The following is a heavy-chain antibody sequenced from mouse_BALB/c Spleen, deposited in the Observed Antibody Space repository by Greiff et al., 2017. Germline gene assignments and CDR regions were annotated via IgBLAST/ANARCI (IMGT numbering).Heavy chain of an antibody. CDR2: IYPGVGYT. V-gene: IGHV1-63*02. CDR1: GYTFTNYW. Sequence: QVHVKQSGAELVRPGTSVKMSCKAAGYTFTNYWIGWVKQRPGHGLEWIGDIYPGVGYTKYNEKFKGKATLTADKSSSTAYMQLSSLTSEDSAIYSCAGVSEAWFAYWGQGTLVTVSA. J-gene: IGHJ3*01. CDR3: AGVSEAWFAY.